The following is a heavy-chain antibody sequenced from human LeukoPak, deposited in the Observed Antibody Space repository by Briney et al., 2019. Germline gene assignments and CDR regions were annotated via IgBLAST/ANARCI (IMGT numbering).Heavy chain of an antibody. D-gene: IGHD3-10*01. CDR2: INPNSGDT. CDR3: ASGWFGELFAFDY. Sequence: ASVKVSCKASGYIFTGYYMHWVRQAPGQGLEWMGWINPNSGDTNYAQKFQGRVTMTRDTSISTAYMELSRLRSDDTAVYYCASGWFGELFAFDYWGQGTLVTVSS. V-gene: IGHV1-2*02. CDR1: GYIFTGYY. J-gene: IGHJ4*02.